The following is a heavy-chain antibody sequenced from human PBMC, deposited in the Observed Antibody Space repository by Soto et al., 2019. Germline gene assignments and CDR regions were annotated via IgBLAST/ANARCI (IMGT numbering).Heavy chain of an antibody. CDR2: ISGSGVGT. D-gene: IGHD6-13*01. V-gene: IGHV3-23*01. CDR1: GFTFISYA. Sequence: PGGSLRLSCTASGFTFISYAMSWVRQAPGKGLEWVSTISGSGVGTYYADSVKGRFTVSRDISKNTVYLQMNILRAEDTAMYYCARHLTRSYSSSWFFWGQGTLVTVSS. J-gene: IGHJ4*02. CDR3: ARHLTRSYSSSWFF.